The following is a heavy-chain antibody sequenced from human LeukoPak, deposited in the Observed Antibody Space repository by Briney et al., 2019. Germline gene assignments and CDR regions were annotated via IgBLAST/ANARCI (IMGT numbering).Heavy chain of an antibody. D-gene: IGHD2-21*02. V-gene: IGHV3-23*01. Sequence: GGSLRLSCAASGFTFSSYSMNWVRQAPGKGLEWVSSISSSGGSTYYADSVKGRFTISRDNSKDTVYLQMNTLRAEDTTVYYCVKASTCGGDCYFFDYWGQGTLVTVSS. J-gene: IGHJ4*02. CDR1: GFTFSSYS. CDR3: VKASTCGGDCYFFDY. CDR2: ISSSGGST.